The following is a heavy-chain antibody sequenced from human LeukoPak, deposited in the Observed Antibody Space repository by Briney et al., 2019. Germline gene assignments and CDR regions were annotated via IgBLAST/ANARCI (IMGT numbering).Heavy chain of an antibody. Sequence: GGSLRLSCAASGFTFSSYEMNWVRQAPGKGLEWVSYISSGGSIIYYADSVKGRFTISRDNAKNSLYLQMNSQRGEDTAVYYCARSLWFRCDYWGQGTLVTVSS. CDR2: ISSGGSII. CDR3: ARSLWFRCDY. D-gene: IGHD5-18*01. J-gene: IGHJ4*02. CDR1: GFTFSSYE. V-gene: IGHV3-48*03.